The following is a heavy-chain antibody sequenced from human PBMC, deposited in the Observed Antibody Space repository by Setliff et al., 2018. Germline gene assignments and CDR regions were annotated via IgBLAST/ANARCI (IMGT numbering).Heavy chain of an antibody. CDR2: TIPIFGTT. J-gene: IGHJ6*03. CDR3: VREGVDSRSSTDYRYYMDV. Sequence: SVKVSCKASGGTFSSYGISWVRQAPGQGLEWMRGTIPIFGTTDYAQKFQGRVTIITDESTSTAFMQLSSLRSEDTAVYYCVREGVDSRSSTDYRYYMDVWGKGTTFTVSS. D-gene: IGHD3-22*01. V-gene: IGHV1-69*05. CDR1: GGTFSSYG.